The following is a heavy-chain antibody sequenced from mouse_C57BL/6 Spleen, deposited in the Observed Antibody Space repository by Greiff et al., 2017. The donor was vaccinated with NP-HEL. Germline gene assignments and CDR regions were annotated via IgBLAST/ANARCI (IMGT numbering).Heavy chain of an antibody. D-gene: IGHD2-3*01. CDR3: ARSGWSAWFAD. J-gene: IGHJ3*01. V-gene: IGHV1-82*01. Sequence: VQLQQSGPELVKPGASVKISCKASGYAFSSSWMNWVKQRPGKGLEWIGRIYPGDGDTNYNGKFKGKATLTADKSSSTAYMQLSSLTSEDSAVYFCARSGWSAWFADGGQGTLVTVSA. CDR2: IYPGDGDT. CDR1: GYAFSSSW.